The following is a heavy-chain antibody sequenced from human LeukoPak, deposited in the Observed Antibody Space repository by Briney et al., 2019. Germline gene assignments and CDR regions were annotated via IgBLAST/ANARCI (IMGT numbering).Heavy chain of an antibody. CDR3: ARHSDPGAAAGTAWFDP. V-gene: IGHV4-39*01. CDR1: GDSIRSTSHY. CDR2: IYYSGST. D-gene: IGHD6-13*01. J-gene: IGHJ5*02. Sequence: SETLSLTCIVSGDSIRSTSHYWAWIRQSPGKRLEWIGSIYYSGSTYYNPSLKSRVTISVDTSKNQFSLKLSSVTAADTAVYYCARHSDPGAAAGTAWFDPWGQGTLVTVSS.